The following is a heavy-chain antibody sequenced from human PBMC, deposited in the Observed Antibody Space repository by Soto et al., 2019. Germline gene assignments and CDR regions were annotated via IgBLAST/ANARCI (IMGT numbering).Heavy chain of an antibody. D-gene: IGHD2-15*01. CDR3: ARDLGAYCSGGNCYAGRFDP. J-gene: IGHJ5*02. CDR2: IWYDGTKT. CDR1: GFPFSSYT. Sequence: QVHLVESGGGVVQPGRSLRLSCAASGFPFSSYTMDWVRQAPGKGLEWVAFIWYDGTKTYTADSVKGRFTISRDNSKNTVYLQMDSLKAEDTAVYYCARDLGAYCSGGNCYAGRFDPWGQGTLVTVSS. V-gene: IGHV3-33*01.